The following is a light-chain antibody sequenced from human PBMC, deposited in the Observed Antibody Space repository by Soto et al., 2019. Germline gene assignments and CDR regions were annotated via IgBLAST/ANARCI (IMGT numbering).Light chain of an antibody. J-gene: IGLJ1*01. CDR1: FSDIAVFNY. Sequence: QSALAQPASVSGSPGQSITISCTGSFSDIAVFNYVSWYQQYPGRAPKLLIYQVTSRASGVSHRFSGSKSGNTASLTISGFQPEDEAEYYCNSYSSTNFYVFGTGTKVT. CDR3: NSYSSTNFYV. V-gene: IGLV2-14*01. CDR2: QVT.